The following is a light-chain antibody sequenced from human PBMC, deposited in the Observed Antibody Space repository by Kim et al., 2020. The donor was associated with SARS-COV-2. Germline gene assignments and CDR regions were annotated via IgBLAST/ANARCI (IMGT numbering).Light chain of an antibody. CDR3: SSYTTSSTVL. J-gene: IGLJ2*01. CDR2: DVT. CDR1: SSDVGGDNY. Sequence: GQSLTISGTGTSSDVGGDNYVSWYQHHPGKAPKLMIYDVTKRPSGVSNRFSGSKSGNTASLTISGLQAEDEADYYCSSYTTSSTVLFGGGTKVTVL. V-gene: IGLV2-14*03.